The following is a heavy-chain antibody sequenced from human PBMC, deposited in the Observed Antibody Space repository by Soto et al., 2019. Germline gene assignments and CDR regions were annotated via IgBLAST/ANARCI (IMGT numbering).Heavy chain of an antibody. J-gene: IGHJ4*02. D-gene: IGHD5-18*01. CDR3: ARDSETNGYSYDYFDY. CDR2: ISYDGSNT. Sequence: QVQLVESGGGVVQPGRSLKLSCAASGFTFRTYAMHWVRQAPGKGLEWVAVISYDGSNTYYADSVKGRFTISRDNSKNTLYVQMNSLRTEDSAVYYCARDSETNGYSYDYFDYWGQGTLGTVSS. V-gene: IGHV3-30*04. CDR1: GFTFRTYA.